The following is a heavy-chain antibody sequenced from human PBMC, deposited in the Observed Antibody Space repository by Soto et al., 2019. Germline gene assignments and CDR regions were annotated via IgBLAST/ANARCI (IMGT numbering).Heavy chain of an antibody. V-gene: IGHV3-30-3*01. CDR1: GFTFSSRA. J-gene: IGHJ6*04. D-gene: IGHD3-9*01. CDR2: TSFDGSEK. CDR3: ARGGETIFYGLEV. Sequence: PGGSLRLSCAASGFTFSSRAMHWVRQAPGKGLEWVAVTSFDGSEKYYADSVKGRFTISRDSFKNTLYLQMNSLRAEDTAVYYCARGGETIFYGLEVWGTGTKVTVSS.